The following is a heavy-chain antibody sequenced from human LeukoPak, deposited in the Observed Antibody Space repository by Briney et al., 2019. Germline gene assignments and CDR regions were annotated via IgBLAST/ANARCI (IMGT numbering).Heavy chain of an antibody. J-gene: IGHJ4*02. CDR2: INHSGSA. V-gene: IGHV4-34*01. D-gene: IGHD4-17*01. CDR1: GGSFSGYY. CDR3: ARGQGTVTTH. Sequence: PSETLSLTCAVSGGSFSGYYWTWIRQPPGKGLEWIGEINHSGSANYNPSLMSRVTISLDASKNHFSLNLSSVTAADTAVYYCARGQGTVTTHWGQGTLVTVSS.